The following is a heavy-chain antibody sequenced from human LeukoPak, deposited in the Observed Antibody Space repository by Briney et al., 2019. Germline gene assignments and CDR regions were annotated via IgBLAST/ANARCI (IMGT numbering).Heavy chain of an antibody. V-gene: IGHV3-74*03. Sequence: GGSLRLSCAASGFTFSSRWMHWVRQAPGEGLVWVSRINPDGSTTKNADSVEGRFTISRDNARSTVFLQLNSLRAEDTAVYYCAREINKWFDPWGQGTLVTVSS. CDR3: AREINKWFDP. CDR2: INPDGSTT. J-gene: IGHJ5*02. CDR1: GFTFSSRW.